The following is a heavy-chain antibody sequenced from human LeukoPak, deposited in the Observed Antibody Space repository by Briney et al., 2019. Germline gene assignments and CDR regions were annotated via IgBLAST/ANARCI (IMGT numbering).Heavy chain of an antibody. D-gene: IGHD1-26*01. V-gene: IGHV3-74*01. CDR2: INSDGSYT. Sequence: RSGGSLRLSCAASRLTFSSYWMHWVRQAPGKGLVWVSDINSDGSYTSYADSVKGRFTISRDNAKNTLYLQMNSLRAEDTAVYYCARDTSPAYWGQGTLVTVSS. CDR3: ARDTSPAY. CDR1: RLTFSSYW. J-gene: IGHJ4*02.